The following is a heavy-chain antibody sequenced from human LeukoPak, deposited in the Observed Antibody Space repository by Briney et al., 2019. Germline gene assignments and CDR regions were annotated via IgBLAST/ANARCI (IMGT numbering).Heavy chain of an antibody. CDR2: INHSGST. V-gene: IGHV4-34*01. D-gene: IGHD2-2*02. Sequence: SETLSLTCAVYGGSFSGYYWSWIRQPPGKGLEWIGEINHSGSTNYNPSLKSRVTISVDTSKNQFSLKLSSVTAADTAVYYCARGLPPNCSSTSCYTGFDVYWFDPWGQGTLVTVSS. CDR3: ARGLPPNCSSTSCYTGFDVYWFDP. J-gene: IGHJ5*02. CDR1: GGSFSGYY.